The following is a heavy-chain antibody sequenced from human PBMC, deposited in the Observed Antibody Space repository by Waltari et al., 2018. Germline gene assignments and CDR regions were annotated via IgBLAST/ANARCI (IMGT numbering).Heavy chain of an antibody. CDR2: INHSGST. V-gene: IGHV4-34*01. CDR3: ARTTPRPKKYCSGGSCGWFDP. CDR1: GGSFSGYY. J-gene: IGHJ5*02. D-gene: IGHD2-15*01. Sequence: QVQLQQWGAGLLKPSETLSLTCAVYGGSFSGYYWSWIRQPPGKGLEWIGEINHSGSTNYNPSLKSRVTISVDTSKNQFSLKLSSVTAADTAVYYCARTTPRPKKYCSGGSCGWFDPWGQGTLVTVSS.